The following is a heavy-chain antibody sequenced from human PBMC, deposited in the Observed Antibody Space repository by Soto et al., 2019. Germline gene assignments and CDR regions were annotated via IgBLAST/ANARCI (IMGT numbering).Heavy chain of an antibody. J-gene: IGHJ4*02. CDR1: GGSVSSGSYY. V-gene: IGHV4-61*01. CDR2: IYYSGST. D-gene: IGHD3-16*01. CDR3: ARDGRDYVWGILDY. Sequence: TSETLSLTCTVSGGSVSSGSYYWSWIRQPPGKGLEWIGYIYYSGSTNYNPSLKSRVTISVDTSKYQFSLKLSSVTAADTAVYYCARDGRDYVWGILDYWGQGTLVTVSS.